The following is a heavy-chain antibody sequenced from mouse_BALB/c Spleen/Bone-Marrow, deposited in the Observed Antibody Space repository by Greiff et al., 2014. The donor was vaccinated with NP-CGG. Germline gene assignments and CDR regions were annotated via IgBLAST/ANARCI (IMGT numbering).Heavy chain of an antibody. CDR1: GYTFTSYW. V-gene: IGHV1-55*01. J-gene: IGHJ2*01. CDR3: ARRDDYDDYYFAY. CDR2: IYPGSDST. D-gene: IGHD2-4*01. Sequence: QVQLQQSGAELVKPGTSVKMSCKASGYTFTSYWMHWVKQRPGQGLECIGDIYPGSDSTNYNEKFKSKATLTVDTSSSAAYMQLSSLTSEDSAVYYCARRDDYDDYYFAYWGQGTTLTVSS.